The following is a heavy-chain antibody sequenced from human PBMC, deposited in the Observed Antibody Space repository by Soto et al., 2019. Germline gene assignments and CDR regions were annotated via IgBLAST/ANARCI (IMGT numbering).Heavy chain of an antibody. CDR2: IYPGDSDT. D-gene: IGHD2-2*01. CDR1: GYSFTSYW. V-gene: IGHV5-51*01. Sequence: GESLKISCKGSGYSFTSYWIGWVRQMPGKGLEWMGIIYPGDSDTRYSPSFQGQVTISADKSISTAYLQWSSLKASDTAMYYCARHYLDVVVPAAMHPYYYYYMDVWGKGTTVTVSS. J-gene: IGHJ6*03. CDR3: ARHYLDVVVPAAMHPYYYYYMDV.